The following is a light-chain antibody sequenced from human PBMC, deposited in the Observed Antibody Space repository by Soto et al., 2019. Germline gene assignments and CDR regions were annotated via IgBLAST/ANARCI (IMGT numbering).Light chain of an antibody. J-gene: IGKJ1*01. CDR2: LAS. V-gene: IGKV3-15*01. Sequence: EIVLTQSPGTQSLSPGERATLSSRAGQSVSSSYLAWYQQKPGQAPRLLIYLASTRAAGVPASFSGSGSGTGFTLTISSLQSEDFATYYCQQYNSYSQTFGQGTKVDIK. CDR1: QSVSSSY. CDR3: QQYNSYSQT.